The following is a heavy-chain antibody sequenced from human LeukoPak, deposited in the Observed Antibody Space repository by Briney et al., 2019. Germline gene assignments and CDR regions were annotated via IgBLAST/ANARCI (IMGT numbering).Heavy chain of an antibody. V-gene: IGHV4-59*01. D-gene: IGHD2-2*02. CDR2: IYYSGSA. CDR1: GGSISRYY. CDR3: ARDIRFDY. Sequence: SETLSLTCTVSGGSISRYYWSWIRQPPGKGLEWIGYIYYSGSANYNPSLKSRVTISVDTSKNQFSLKLSSVTAADTAVYYCARDIRFDYWGQGTLVTVSS. J-gene: IGHJ4*02.